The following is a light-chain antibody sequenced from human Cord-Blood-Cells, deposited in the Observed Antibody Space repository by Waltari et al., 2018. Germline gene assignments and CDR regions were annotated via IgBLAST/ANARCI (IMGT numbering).Light chain of an antibody. Sequence: QSALTQPASVSGSPGQSITISCTGTSSDVGGYNYVSWYQQHPGKAPKLMIYDVSNRPGGVSNLFSGPKSGHTASLTISGLQAEDEADYYCSSYTCSSTVVFGGGTWLPVL. CDR2: DVS. V-gene: IGLV2-14*01. J-gene: IGLJ2*01. CDR3: SSYTCSSTVV. CDR1: SSDVGGYNY.